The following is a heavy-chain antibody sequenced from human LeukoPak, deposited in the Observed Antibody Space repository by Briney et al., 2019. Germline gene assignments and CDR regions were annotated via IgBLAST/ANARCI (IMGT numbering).Heavy chain of an antibody. J-gene: IGHJ4*02. CDR3: ATDVDTAMVTIY. Sequence: GASVKVSCKASGGTFSSYAISWVRQAPGQGLEWMGRIIPILGIANYAQKFQGRVTITAGKSTSTAYMELSSLRSEDTAVYYCATDVDTAMVTIYWGQGTLVTVSS. CDR1: GGTFSSYA. CDR2: IIPILGIA. D-gene: IGHD5-18*01. V-gene: IGHV1-69*04.